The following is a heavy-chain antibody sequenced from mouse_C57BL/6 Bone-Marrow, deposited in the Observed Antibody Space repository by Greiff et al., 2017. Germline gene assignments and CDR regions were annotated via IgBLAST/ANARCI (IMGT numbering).Heavy chain of an antibody. J-gene: IGHJ1*03. V-gene: IGHV5-6*01. CDR3: ARLYYYGSSYRYFDV. D-gene: IGHD1-1*01. CDR2: ISSGGSYT. CDR1: GFTFSSYG. Sequence: EVQGVESGGDLVKPGGSLKLSCAASGFTFSSYGMSWVRQTPDKRLEWVATISSGGSYTYYPDSVKGRFTISRDNAKNTLYLQISSLKSEDTAMYYCARLYYYGSSYRYFDVWGTGTTVTVSS.